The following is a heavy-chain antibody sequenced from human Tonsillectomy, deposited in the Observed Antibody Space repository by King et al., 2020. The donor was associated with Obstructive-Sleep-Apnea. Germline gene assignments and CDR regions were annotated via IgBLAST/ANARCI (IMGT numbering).Heavy chain of an antibody. Sequence: VQLVESGGGLVKPGGSLRLSCAASGFTFSSYSMNWVRQAPGKGLEWVSSISSSSSYIYYADSVKGRFTISRDNAKNSLYLQMNSLRAEDTAVYYCARDQCSGGSCYSEFDYWGQGTLVTVSS. CDR2: ISSSSSYI. CDR3: ARDQCSGGSCYSEFDY. D-gene: IGHD2-15*01. CDR1: GFTFSSYS. J-gene: IGHJ4*02. V-gene: IGHV3-21*01.